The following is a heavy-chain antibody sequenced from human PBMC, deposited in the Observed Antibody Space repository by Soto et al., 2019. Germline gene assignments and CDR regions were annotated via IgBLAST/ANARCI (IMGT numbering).Heavy chain of an antibody. Sequence: QITLKESGPTLVKPTQTLTLTCTVSGFSLSTSGMGVAWIRQPPGKALEWLGIIYWNDENRFGPSLKNRLSITKASSKNQVVLTMTNMDPADTGTYYCAHRRGNSYYNYWGQGTLVTVSS. CDR2: IYWNDEN. CDR1: GFSLSTSGMG. D-gene: IGHD3-22*01. V-gene: IGHV2-5*01. J-gene: IGHJ4*02. CDR3: AHRRGNSYYNY.